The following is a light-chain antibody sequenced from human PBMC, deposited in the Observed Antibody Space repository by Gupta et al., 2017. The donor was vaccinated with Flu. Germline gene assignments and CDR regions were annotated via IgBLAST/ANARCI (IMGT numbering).Light chain of an antibody. CDR3: SSRDSTNNHQAV. CDR2: AKN. V-gene: IGLV3-19*01. J-gene: IGLJ2*01. Sequence: SALTQAPAVSVALGQTVRISCPGDSLRNSSASWYQQKPGQATHLVIYAKNIRPSGSPDRFSGSSSGNTASLTITGAQAEDEADYYCSSRDSTNNHQAVFGGGTKLTVL. CDR1: SLRNSS.